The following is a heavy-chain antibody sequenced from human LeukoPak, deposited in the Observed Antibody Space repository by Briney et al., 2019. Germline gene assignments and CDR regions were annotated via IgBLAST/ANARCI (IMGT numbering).Heavy chain of an antibody. Sequence: GGSLRLSCAASGFTVSSNYMSWVRQAPGKGLEWVSVIYSGGTTYYAHSVKGRFTISRDNSKNSLYLQMNRLRTEDTALYYCAKDKGGYSYGPDYFDYWGQGTLVTVSS. CDR2: IYSGGTT. CDR1: GFTVSSNY. V-gene: IGHV3-53*05. J-gene: IGHJ4*02. D-gene: IGHD5-18*01. CDR3: AKDKGGYSYGPDYFDY.